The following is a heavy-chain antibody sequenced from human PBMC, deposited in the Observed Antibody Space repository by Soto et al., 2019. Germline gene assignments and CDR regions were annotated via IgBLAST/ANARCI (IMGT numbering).Heavy chain of an antibody. Sequence: EVQVLESGGGLVQPGGSLRLSCTASGFTFSSSAMSWVRQVPGKGLEWVSVISGSGGSTYYADSVRGRFTISRDNSKNTLYLQMNSLRAEDTAVYYCATDEGSVTPHYFDYWGQGTLVTVSS. CDR2: ISGSGGST. D-gene: IGHD2-21*02. J-gene: IGHJ4*02. CDR1: GFTFSSSA. CDR3: ATDEGSVTPHYFDY. V-gene: IGHV3-23*01.